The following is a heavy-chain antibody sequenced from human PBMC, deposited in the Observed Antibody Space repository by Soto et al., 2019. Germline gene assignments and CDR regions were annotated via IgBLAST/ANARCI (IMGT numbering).Heavy chain of an antibody. J-gene: IGHJ3*02. CDR2: INPSGGST. D-gene: IGHD3-10*01. CDR3: ASHYYGSGSYFYAFDI. V-gene: IGHV1-46*01. Sequence: ASVKVSCKASGYTFTSYYMYWVRQNHGQGLEWMGKINPSGGSTSYAQKFQGRVTMTRDTSTSTVYMELSSLRSEDTAVYYCASHYYGSGSYFYAFDIWGQGTMVTVSS. CDR1: GYTFTSYY.